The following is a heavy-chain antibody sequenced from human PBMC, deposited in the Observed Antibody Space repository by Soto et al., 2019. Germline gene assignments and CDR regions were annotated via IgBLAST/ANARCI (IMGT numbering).Heavy chain of an antibody. CDR1: GLTVSGNY. D-gene: IGHD7-27*01. V-gene: IGHV3-53*01. CDR3: ARASSRWGSEAAY. Sequence: EVQLVESGGGLIHPGGSLRLSCAASGLTVSGNYMGWVRQAPGKGLEWVSGIYRDGSTIYADSVKGRFTIFRDNSKNTLYLQMNSLRAEDTAVYHCARASSRWGSEAAYWGQGTLVTVSS. CDR2: IYRDGST. J-gene: IGHJ4*02.